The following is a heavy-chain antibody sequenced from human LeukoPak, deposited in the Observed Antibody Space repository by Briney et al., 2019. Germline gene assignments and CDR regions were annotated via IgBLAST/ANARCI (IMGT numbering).Heavy chain of an antibody. D-gene: IGHD2/OR15-2a*01. CDR1: GFTFSISA. J-gene: IGHJ3*02. CDR2: ISSSSTST. CDR3: AKSDSTSYNAFDI. V-gene: IGHV3-23*01. Sequence: GGSLRLSCTASGFTFSISAMSWVRQAPGGGLEWVSSISSSSTSTYCADSVKGRFTISRDNSKNTLYLQMNSLRAEDTAVYYCAKSDSTSYNAFDIWGQGTMVTVSP.